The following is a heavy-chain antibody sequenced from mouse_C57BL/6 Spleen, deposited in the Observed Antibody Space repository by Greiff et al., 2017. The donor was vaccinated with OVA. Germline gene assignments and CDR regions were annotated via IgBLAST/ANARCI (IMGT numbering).Heavy chain of an antibody. CDR2: IDPETGGT. Sequence: QVQLQQSGAELVRPGASVTLSCKASGYTFTDYEMHWVKQTPVHGLEWIGAIDPETGGTAYNQKFKGKAILTADKSSSTAYMELRSLTSEDSAVYYCTREDYYGSSYYFDYWGQGTTLTVSS. V-gene: IGHV1-15*01. D-gene: IGHD1-1*01. CDR1: GYTFTDYE. J-gene: IGHJ2*01. CDR3: TREDYYGSSYYFDY.